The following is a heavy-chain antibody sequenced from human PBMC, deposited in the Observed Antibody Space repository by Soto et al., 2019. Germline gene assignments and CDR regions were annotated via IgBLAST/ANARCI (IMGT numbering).Heavy chain of an antibody. V-gene: IGHV1-2*02. J-gene: IGHJ5*01. Sequence: ASVKVSCKASGYTFIENYVSWVRQAPGQGLEWLGLINPKNGATTYAQKFQGQVFLSTDTSISTAYMVLGSLTSEDTAVYYCVRDVACPAGPCRHNWCDSWG. CDR3: VRDVACPAGPCRHNWCDS. CDR2: INPKNGAT. D-gene: IGHD6-13*01. CDR1: GYTFIENY.